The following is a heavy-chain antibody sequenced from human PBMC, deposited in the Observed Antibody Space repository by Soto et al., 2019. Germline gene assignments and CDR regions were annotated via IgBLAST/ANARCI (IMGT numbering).Heavy chain of an antibody. J-gene: IGHJ5*02. D-gene: IGHD6-19*01. V-gene: IGHV5-10-1*01. CDR1: GYSFTSYW. CDR3: ARRGGQWLNNWFDP. CDR2: IDPSDSYT. Sequence: GEFLKISCRGSGYSFTSYWISWVRQMPGKGLEWMGRIDPSDSYTNYSPSFQGHVTISADKSISTAYLQWSSLKASDTAMYYCARRGGQWLNNWFDPWGQGTLVTVSS.